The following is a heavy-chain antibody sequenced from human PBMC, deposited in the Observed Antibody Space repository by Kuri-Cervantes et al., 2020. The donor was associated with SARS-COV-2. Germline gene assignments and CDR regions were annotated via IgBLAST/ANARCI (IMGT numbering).Heavy chain of an antibody. CDR1: GFTFSSYA. J-gene: IGHJ6*02. Sequence: GGSLRLSCAASGFTFSSYAMSWVRQAPGKGLEWVSAISGSGGSTYYADSVKGRFTISRDNSKNTLYLQMNSLRAEDTAVYYCAKGGLRFLEWLPDYYYYGMDVWCQGTTVTVSS. CDR2: ISGSGGST. V-gene: IGHV3-23*01. CDR3: AKGGLRFLEWLPDYYYYGMDV. D-gene: IGHD3-3*01.